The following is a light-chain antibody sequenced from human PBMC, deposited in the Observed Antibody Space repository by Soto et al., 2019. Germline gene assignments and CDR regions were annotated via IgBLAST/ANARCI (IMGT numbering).Light chain of an antibody. CDR1: QSIDTW. CDR2: KAS. CDR3: QEYRNDYGT. J-gene: IGKJ1*01. Sequence: DIQMTQSPATLAASVGDRVSITCRASQSIDTWLAWYQQKAGKAPNLLNYKASRLENGVPSSFSGSGSGTEFTFAIMSVQSKDFGSYNCQEYRNDYGTFRQGAKVEMK. V-gene: IGKV1-5*03.